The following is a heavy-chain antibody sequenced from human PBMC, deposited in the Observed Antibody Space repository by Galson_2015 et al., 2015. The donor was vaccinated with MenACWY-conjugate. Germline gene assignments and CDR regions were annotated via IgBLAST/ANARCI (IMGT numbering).Heavy chain of an antibody. Sequence: SLRLSCAASGFTFSSYGMHWVRQAPGRGLEWLVVISYDGSKEYYVDSVKGRFTISRDNSKNTVYLQMNSLRTDDTAVYYCARDGGGSYYGGNYLDYWGQGTLVTVSS. CDR2: ISYDGSKE. V-gene: IGHV3-30*03. D-gene: IGHD1-26*01. J-gene: IGHJ4*02. CDR3: ARDGGGSYYGGNYLDY. CDR1: GFTFSSYG.